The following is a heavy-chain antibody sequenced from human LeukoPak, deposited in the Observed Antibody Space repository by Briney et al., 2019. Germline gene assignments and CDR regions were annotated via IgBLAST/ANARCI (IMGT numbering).Heavy chain of an antibody. CDR2: INPNSGGT. V-gene: IGHV1-2*02. J-gene: IGHJ4*02. D-gene: IGHD5-12*01. Sequence: GSSVKVSCKASGGTFSSYAISWVRQAPGQGLEWMGWINPNSGGTNYAQKFQGRVTMTRDTSISTAYMELSRLRSDDTAVYYCARGQIVATTYPRYWGQGTLVTVSS. CDR1: GGTFSSYA. CDR3: ARGQIVATTYPRY.